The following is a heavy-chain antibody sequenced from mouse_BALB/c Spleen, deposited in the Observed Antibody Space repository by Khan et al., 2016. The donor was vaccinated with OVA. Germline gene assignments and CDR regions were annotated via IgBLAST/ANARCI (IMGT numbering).Heavy chain of an antibody. V-gene: IGHV2-2*02. CDR1: GFSLTTYG. CDR2: IWSGGTT. Sequence: QVQLQQSGPGLVQPSQSLSITCTVSGFSLTTYGVHWVRQSPGKGLEWLGVIWSGGTTDYSAAFISRLSITKDNSKSQVFFKMNSLQANDTARYYCARNYDYDEGLAYWGQGTLVTVSA. J-gene: IGHJ3*01. D-gene: IGHD2-4*01. CDR3: ARNYDYDEGLAY.